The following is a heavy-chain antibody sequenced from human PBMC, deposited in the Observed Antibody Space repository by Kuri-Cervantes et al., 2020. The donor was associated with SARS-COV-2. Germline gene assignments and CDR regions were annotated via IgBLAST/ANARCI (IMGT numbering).Heavy chain of an antibody. CDR3: ARGQGVAVPVALLVFLGYYMDV. V-gene: IGHV4-34*01. J-gene: IGHJ6*03. CDR1: GGSFSGYK. CDR2: INHSGST. D-gene: IGHD2-15*01. Sequence: SETLSLTSAVYGGSFSGYKWNWIRQSPGKGLEWIGEINHSGSTNYNPSLKSRVTISVDTSKNQFSLKLSSVTAADTAVYFCARGQGVAVPVALLVFLGYYMDVWGKGTTVTVSS.